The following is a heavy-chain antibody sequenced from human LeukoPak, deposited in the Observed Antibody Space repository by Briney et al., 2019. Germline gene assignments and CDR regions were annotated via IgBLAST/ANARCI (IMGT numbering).Heavy chain of an antibody. J-gene: IGHJ6*02. CDR3: ARDTTVTTDYYYGMDV. D-gene: IGHD4-17*01. Sequence: SVKVSCKASGGSFSSYAISWVRQAPGQGLEWMGRTIPILSIANYAQKFQGRVTTTADKSTSTAYMELSSLRSEDTAVYYCARDTTVTTDYYYGMDVWGQGTTVTVSS. CDR2: TIPILSIA. V-gene: IGHV1-69*04. CDR1: GGSFSSYA.